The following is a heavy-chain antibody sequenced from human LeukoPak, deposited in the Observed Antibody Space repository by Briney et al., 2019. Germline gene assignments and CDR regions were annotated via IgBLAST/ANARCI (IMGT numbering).Heavy chain of an antibody. CDR3: ARVWFGGYAMDV. Sequence: PSETLSLTCTVSGYSFSSSNWWGWIRQPPGKGLEWLGYIYYSGNTYYNPSLKSRVTMSVDTSKNQFSLKLSSVTAVDTAVYYCARVWFGGYAMDVWAKGPRSPSP. CDR2: IYYSGNT. CDR1: GYSFSSSNW. D-gene: IGHD3-10*01. J-gene: IGHJ6*02. V-gene: IGHV4-28*03.